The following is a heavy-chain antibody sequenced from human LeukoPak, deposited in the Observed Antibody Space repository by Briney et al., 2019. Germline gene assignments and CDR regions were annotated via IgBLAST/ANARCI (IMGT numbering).Heavy chain of an antibody. CDR2: ISAGAGTT. CDR3: AKDRGY. V-gene: IGHV3-23*01. J-gene: IGHJ4*02. Sequence: GGSLRLSCAASGFTFSRYGMHWVRQAPGKGLEWVSAISAGAGTTYYADSVKGRFTISRDNSKNTLYLQMNSLRAEDTAVYYCAKDRGYWGQGTLVTVSS. CDR1: GFTFSRYG.